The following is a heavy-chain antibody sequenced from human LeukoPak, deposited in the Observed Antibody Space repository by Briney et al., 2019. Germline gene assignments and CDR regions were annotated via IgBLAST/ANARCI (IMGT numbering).Heavy chain of an antibody. D-gene: IGHD4-17*01. V-gene: IGHV3-21*01. Sequence: GGSLRLSCAASRFTFSTYTMNWVRQAPGKGLEWVSSISSSSSYIYYADSVKGRFTISRDNAKNSLYLQMNTLRAEDTAVYYGARDRTTVPTFNYWAKEPRSTVSS. J-gene: IGHJ4*01. CDR3: ARDRTTVPTFNY. CDR2: ISSSSSYI. CDR1: RFTFSTYT.